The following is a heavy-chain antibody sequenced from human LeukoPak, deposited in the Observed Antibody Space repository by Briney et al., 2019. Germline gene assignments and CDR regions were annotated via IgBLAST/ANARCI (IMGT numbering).Heavy chain of an antibody. J-gene: IGHJ6*02. D-gene: IGHD5-12*01. CDR1: GFTFSSYS. V-gene: IGHV3-48*01. CDR3: ASTRVATPYYYYGMDV. Sequence: GGSLRLSCAASGFTFSSYSMNWVRQAPGKGLEWVSYISSSSSTIYYADSVKGRFTISRDNAKNSLYLQMNSLRAEDTAVYYCASTRVATPYYYYGMDVWGQGTTVTVSS. CDR2: ISSSSSTI.